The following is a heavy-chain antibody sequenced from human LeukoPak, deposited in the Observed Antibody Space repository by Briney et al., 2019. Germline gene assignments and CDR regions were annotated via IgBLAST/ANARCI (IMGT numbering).Heavy chain of an antibody. CDR3: ARGPNSNWSGLDF. V-gene: IGHV3-74*01. J-gene: IGHJ4*02. CDR2: ISPTGSTT. CDR1: GFTFSSYA. D-gene: IGHD6-6*01. Sequence: GGSLRLSCAASGFTFSSYAMHWARQLPGKGLVWVSRISPTGSTTSYADSVKGRFTVSRDNAKNTLYLQVNNLRAEDTAVYYCARGPNSNWSGLDFWGQGTLLTVSS.